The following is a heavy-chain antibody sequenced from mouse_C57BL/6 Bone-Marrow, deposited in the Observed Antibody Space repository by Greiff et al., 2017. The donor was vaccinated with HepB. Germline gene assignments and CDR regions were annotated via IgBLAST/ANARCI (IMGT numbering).Heavy chain of an antibody. J-gene: IGHJ2*01. D-gene: IGHD1-1*01. CDR1: GYAFSSSW. V-gene: IGHV1-82*01. Sequence: VQLQESGPELVKPGASVKISCKASGYAFSSSWMNWVKQRPGKGLEWIGRIYPGDGDTNYNGKFKGKATLTADKSSSTAYMQLSSLTSEDSAVYFCARRIYYGSSLFDYWGQGTTLTVSS. CDR3: ARRIYYGSSLFDY. CDR2: IYPGDGDT.